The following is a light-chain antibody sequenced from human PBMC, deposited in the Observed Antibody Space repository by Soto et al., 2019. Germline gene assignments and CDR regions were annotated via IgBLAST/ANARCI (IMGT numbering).Light chain of an antibody. CDR3: QTWGTGIQGV. CDR2: LNSDGSH. CDR1: SGHSSYA. Sequence: QPVLTQSPSASASLGASVNLTCTLSSGHSSYAIAWHQQQPEKGPRYLMKLNSDGSHSKGDGIPDRFSGSSSGAERSLTISGLQSEDEADYYCQTWGTGIQGVFGGGTKLTVL. V-gene: IGLV4-69*01. J-gene: IGLJ2*01.